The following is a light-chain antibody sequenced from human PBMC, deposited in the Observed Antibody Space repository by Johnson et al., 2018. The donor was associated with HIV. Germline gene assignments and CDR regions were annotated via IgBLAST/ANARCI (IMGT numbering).Light chain of an antibody. CDR2: ENN. CDR3: GTWDSSLSALYG. V-gene: IGLV1-51*02. J-gene: IGLJ1*01. Sequence: QPVLTQPPSVSAAPGQKVTISCSGSSSNIGNNYVSWYQQLPGTAPKLLIYENNKRPSGIPDRFSGSKSFTSATLGITGLQTGDEADYYCGTWDSSLSALYGFGTGTKVTVL. CDR1: SSNIGNNY.